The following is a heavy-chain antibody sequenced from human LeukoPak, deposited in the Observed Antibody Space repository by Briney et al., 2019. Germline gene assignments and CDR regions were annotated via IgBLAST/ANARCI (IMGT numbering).Heavy chain of an antibody. CDR2: IYYSGRT. Sequence: PSYTVPLTCILSVCCISHGYYYWRWLRQPPGKGLEWIVYIYYSGRTYYNPSLKSRVTISADTSKNQFSLKLSSVTAPATAVYYCARGTVASRDDYWSHGTLVAVAS. CDR1: VCCISHGYYY. J-gene: IGHJ4*01. V-gene: IGHV4-30-4*01. CDR3: ARGTVASRDDY. D-gene: IGHD4-23*01.